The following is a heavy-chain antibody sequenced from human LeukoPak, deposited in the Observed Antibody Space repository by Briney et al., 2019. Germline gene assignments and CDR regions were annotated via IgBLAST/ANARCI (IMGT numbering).Heavy chain of an antibody. V-gene: IGHV1-18*04. CDR2: ISTYNGNT. Sequence: ALVKVSCKGSGYNFDRYGVNWVRQAPGQRLEWVGWISTYNGNTFYAQKFEGRVTMTTDTSTSTVYMDLRSLRSDDTAVYYCARDLEHCRNIICSNSAYWGQGTLVTVSS. D-gene: IGHD2-2*01. J-gene: IGHJ4*02. CDR1: GYNFDRYG. CDR3: ARDLEHCRNIICSNSAY.